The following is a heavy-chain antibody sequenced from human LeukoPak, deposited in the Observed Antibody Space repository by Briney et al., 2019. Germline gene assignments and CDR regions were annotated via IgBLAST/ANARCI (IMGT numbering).Heavy chain of an antibody. Sequence: GGSLRLSCAASGFTFSSYSMNWVRQAPGKGLEWVSSISSSSSYIYYADSVKGRFTISRDNSKNTLYLQMNSLRAEDTAVYYCASEVDYGPTNRGGRDYWGQGTLVTVSS. CDR1: GFTFSSYS. CDR2: ISSSSSYI. D-gene: IGHD4-17*01. CDR3: ASEVDYGPTNRGGRDY. J-gene: IGHJ4*02. V-gene: IGHV3-21*01.